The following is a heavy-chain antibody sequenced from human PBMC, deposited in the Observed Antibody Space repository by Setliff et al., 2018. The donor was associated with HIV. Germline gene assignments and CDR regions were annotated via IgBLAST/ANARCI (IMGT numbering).Heavy chain of an antibody. V-gene: IGHV3-21*04. D-gene: IGHD3-10*01. CDR1: GFSFTSYN. Sequence: LRLSCESSGFSFTSYNMNWVRQAPGKGLEWVSSISYDSRFIYHADSVKGRFTISRDNSKNTLYLQMNSLRADDTAVYYCAPPPRGGPGFSYWGQGTLVTVSS. CDR3: APPPRGGPGFSY. J-gene: IGHJ4*02. CDR2: ISYDSRFI.